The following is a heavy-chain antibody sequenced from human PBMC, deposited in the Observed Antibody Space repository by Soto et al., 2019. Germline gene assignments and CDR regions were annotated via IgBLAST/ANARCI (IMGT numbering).Heavy chain of an antibody. V-gene: IGHV1-18*01. Sequence: QVQLVQSGAEVKKPGASVKVSCKASGYTFTSYGISWVRQAPGQGLEWMGWVSAYNGNTNYAQKLQGRVTITPDTPTRTANMNWRSLGPADPAGYYGPRDSPPPREWGQGTLVTVSS. CDR2: VSAYNGNT. J-gene: IGHJ4*02. CDR1: GYTFTSYG. CDR3: PRDSPPPRE.